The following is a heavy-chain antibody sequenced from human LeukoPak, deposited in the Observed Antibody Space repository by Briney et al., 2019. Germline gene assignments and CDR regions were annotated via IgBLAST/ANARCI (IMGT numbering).Heavy chain of an antibody. J-gene: IGHJ4*02. D-gene: IGHD3-10*01. CDR2: ISYDGRNK. Sequence: PGGSLRLSCAASGFTFSDSGIHWVRQAPGKGLEWVAVISYDGRNKHYADSVKGRFTISRDNSKNTLYLQMNSLTAEDTAMYYCAKDAQVRGVINGFDYWGQGTLGIVSS. V-gene: IGHV3-30*18. CDR3: AKDAQVRGVINGFDY. CDR1: GFTFSDSG.